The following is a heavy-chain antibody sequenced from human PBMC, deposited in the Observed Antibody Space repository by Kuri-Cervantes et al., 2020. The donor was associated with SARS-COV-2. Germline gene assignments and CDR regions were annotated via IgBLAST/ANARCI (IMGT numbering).Heavy chain of an antibody. V-gene: IGHV6-1*01. CDR2: TYYRSKWYN. Sequence: SETLSLTCAISGDSVSSNSAAWNWIRQSPSRGLEWLGRTYYRSKWYNDYAVSVKSRITINPDTSKNQFSLQLNSVTAADTAVYYCAREAGNWNYWYSDYWGQGTLVTVSS. CDR3: AREAGNWNYWYSDY. J-gene: IGHJ4*02. D-gene: IGHD1-7*01. CDR1: GDSVSSNSAA.